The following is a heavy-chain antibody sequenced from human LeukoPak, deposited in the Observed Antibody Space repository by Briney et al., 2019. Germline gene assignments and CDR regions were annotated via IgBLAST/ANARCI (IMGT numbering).Heavy chain of an antibody. CDR2: FDPEDGET. CDR3: ATAMAYDAFDI. D-gene: IGHD3-10*01. V-gene: IGHV1-24*01. CDR1: GYTFTGYY. Sequence: ASVKVSCKASGYTFTGYYLHWVRQAPGKGLEWMGGFDPEDGETIYAQKFQGRVTMTEDTSTDTAYMELSSLRSEDTAVYYCATAMAYDAFDIWGQGTMVTVSS. J-gene: IGHJ3*02.